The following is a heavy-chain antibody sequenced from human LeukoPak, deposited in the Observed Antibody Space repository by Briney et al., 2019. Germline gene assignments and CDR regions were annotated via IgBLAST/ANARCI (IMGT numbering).Heavy chain of an antibody. V-gene: IGHV1-18*01. CDR1: GYTFTSYG. Sequence: GASVKVSCKASGYTFTSYGISWVRQAPGQGLEWMGWISAYNGNTNYAQTLQGRVTMSIDTSTSTAYMELRSLRSDDTAVYYCARDLYCSSTSCYNLDYWGQGTLVTVSS. D-gene: IGHD2-2*02. J-gene: IGHJ4*02. CDR2: ISAYNGNT. CDR3: ARDLYCSSTSCYNLDY.